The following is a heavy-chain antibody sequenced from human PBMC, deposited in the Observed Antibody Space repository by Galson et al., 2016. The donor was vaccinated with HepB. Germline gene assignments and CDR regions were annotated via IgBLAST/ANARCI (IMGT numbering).Heavy chain of an antibody. D-gene: IGHD2-2*01. V-gene: IGHV4-30-2*06. Sequence: TLSLTCNVSGGSITSDNYSWSWMRQSPGKGLEWIGYIYHSGSTYFNPSFKSRVTISVDRSKNQFSLKLTSVTAADTAVYYCARGGGYCTSTSCYGVPFDIWGQGTMVTVSS. CDR3: ARGGGYCTSTSCYGVPFDI. CDR1: GGSITSDNYS. CDR2: IYHSGST. J-gene: IGHJ3*02.